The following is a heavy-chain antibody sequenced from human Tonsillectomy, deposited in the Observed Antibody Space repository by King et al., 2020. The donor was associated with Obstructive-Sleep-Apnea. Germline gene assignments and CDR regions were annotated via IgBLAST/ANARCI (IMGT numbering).Heavy chain of an antibody. J-gene: IGHJ5*02. D-gene: IGHD6-13*01. CDR2: ISWNSGSI. CDR3: AKDNMGSSFGWFDP. Sequence: VQLVESGGGLVQPGRSLRLSCAASGFTFDDYAMHWVRQAPGKGLEWVSGISWNSGSIGYADSVKGRFTISRDNAKNSLYLQMNRLRAEDTALYYCAKDNMGSSFGWFDPWGQGTLVTVSS. CDR1: GFTFDDYA. V-gene: IGHV3-9*01.